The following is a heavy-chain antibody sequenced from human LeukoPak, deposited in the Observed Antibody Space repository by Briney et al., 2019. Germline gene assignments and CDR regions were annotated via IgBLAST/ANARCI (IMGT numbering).Heavy chain of an antibody. D-gene: IGHD3-22*01. V-gene: IGHV3-23*01. CDR2: ISGSGGST. CDR3: VKSRNQYYYDSSGRGEFDY. Sequence: GGSLRLSCAASGFTFSSYAMSWVRQAPGKGLEWVSAISGSGGSTYYADSVKGRFTISRDNSKNTLYLQMNSLRAEDTAVYYCVKSRNQYYYDSSGRGEFDYWGQGTLVTVSS. CDR1: GFTFSSYA. J-gene: IGHJ4*02.